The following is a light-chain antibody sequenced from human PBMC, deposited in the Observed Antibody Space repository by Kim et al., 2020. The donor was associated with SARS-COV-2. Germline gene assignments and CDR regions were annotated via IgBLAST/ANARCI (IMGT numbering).Light chain of an antibody. V-gene: IGKV3D-20*01. J-gene: IGKJ1*01. CDR3: QQYGSSPRT. CDR2: DAS. CDR1: QSVSSSY. Sequence: APGERATRSCGASQSVSSSYLAWYQQKPGLAPRRLIYDASSRATGIPDRFSGSGSGTDFTLTISRLEPEDFAVDFCQQYGSSPRTFGQGTKVDIK.